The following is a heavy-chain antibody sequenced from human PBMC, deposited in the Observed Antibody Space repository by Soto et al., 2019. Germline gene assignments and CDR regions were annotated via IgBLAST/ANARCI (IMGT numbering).Heavy chain of an antibody. CDR1: GGSISSGGYS. J-gene: IGHJ5*02. CDR2: IYHSGST. V-gene: IGHV4-30-2*01. D-gene: IGHD3-22*01. Sequence: SETLSLTCAVSGGSISSGGYSWSWIRQPPGKGLEWIGYIYHSGSTYYNPSLKSRVTISVDRSKNQFSLKLTSLTAADTAIYYCARRVQANSVVVQGNWLDPWGQGTLVTVSS. CDR3: ARRVQANSVVVQGNWLDP.